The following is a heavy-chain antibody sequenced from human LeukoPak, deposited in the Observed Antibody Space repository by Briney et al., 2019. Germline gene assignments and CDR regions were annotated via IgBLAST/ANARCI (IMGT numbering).Heavy chain of an antibody. CDR2: INPNSGGT. D-gene: IGHD3-22*01. Sequence: GASVKVSCTASGYTFTGYYMHWVRQAPGQGLEWMGWINPNSGGTNYAQKFQGRVTMTRDTSISTAYMELSSLRSEDTTVYYCADSQYYYDSSGYYYDAFDIWGQGTMVTVSS. CDR1: GYTFTGYY. V-gene: IGHV1-2*02. CDR3: ADSQYYYDSSGYYYDAFDI. J-gene: IGHJ3*02.